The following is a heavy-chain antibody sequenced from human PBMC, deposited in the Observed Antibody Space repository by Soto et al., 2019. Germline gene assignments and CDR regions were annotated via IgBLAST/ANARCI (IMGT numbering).Heavy chain of an antibody. D-gene: IGHD4-17*01. Sequence: ASVKVSCKASGYTFTSFAIHWVRQAPGQSLEWLGWINAGNGNAKYSQKFQGRVTITRDTSASIAFMELSSLRSEDTAVYYCARNEAPTVTPSYWLDPWGQGTLVPVSS. CDR2: INAGNGNA. J-gene: IGHJ5*02. V-gene: IGHV1-3*01. CDR3: ARNEAPTVTPSYWLDP. CDR1: GYTFTSFA.